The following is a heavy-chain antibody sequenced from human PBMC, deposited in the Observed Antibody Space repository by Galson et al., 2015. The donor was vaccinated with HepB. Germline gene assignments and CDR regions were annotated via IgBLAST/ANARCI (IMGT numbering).Heavy chain of an antibody. D-gene: IGHD2-15*01. V-gene: IGHV3-66*01. CDR2: IYSGGST. CDR1: GFTVSSNY. J-gene: IGHJ2*01. Sequence: SLRLSCAASGFTVSSNYMSWVRQAPGKGLEWVSVIYSGGSTNYADSLKGRFTISRDNSKNTLYLQMNSLRADDTAVYFCARGRVVPHWYFDLWGRGTLVTVSS. CDR3: ARGRVVPHWYFDL.